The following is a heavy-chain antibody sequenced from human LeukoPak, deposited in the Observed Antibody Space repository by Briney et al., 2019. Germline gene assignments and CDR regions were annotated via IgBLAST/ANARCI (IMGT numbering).Heavy chain of an antibody. CDR2: IWYDGSNK. J-gene: IGHJ4*02. D-gene: IGHD2-15*01. Sequence: GRSLRLSCAASGFTFSSYGMHWVRQAPGKGLEWVAVIWYDGSNKYYADSVKGRFTISRDNSKNTLYLQMNSLRAEDTAVYHCARELVVAGFDYWGQGTLVTVSS. V-gene: IGHV3-33*01. CDR1: GFTFSSYG. CDR3: ARELVVAGFDY.